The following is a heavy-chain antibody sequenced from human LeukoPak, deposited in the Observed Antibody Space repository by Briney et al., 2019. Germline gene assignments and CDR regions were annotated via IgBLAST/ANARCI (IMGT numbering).Heavy chain of an antibody. CDR3: ARYRYSSGWSRNAFDI. D-gene: IGHD6-19*01. CDR2: ITPSGGST. CDR1: GYTFTSYY. Sequence: ASVKVSCKASGYTFTSYYMHWVRQAPGQGLEWMGIITPSGGSTSYAQKFRGRVTMTTDTSTSTVYMELSSLRSEDTAVYYCARYRYSSGWSRNAFDIWGQGTMVTVSS. V-gene: IGHV1-46*01. J-gene: IGHJ3*02.